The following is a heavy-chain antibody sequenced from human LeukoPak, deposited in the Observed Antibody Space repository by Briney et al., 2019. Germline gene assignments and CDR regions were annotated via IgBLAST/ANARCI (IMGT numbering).Heavy chain of an antibody. Sequence: GRSLRLSCAASGFTFDDYAMPWVRQAPGKGLEWVSGISWNSGSIGYADSVKGRFTISRDNAKNSLYLQMNSLRAEDTALYYCAKDLSPYSSGGMDVWGQGTTVTVSS. CDR1: GFTFDDYA. CDR3: AKDLSPYSSGGMDV. CDR2: ISWNSGSI. D-gene: IGHD6-19*01. V-gene: IGHV3-9*01. J-gene: IGHJ6*02.